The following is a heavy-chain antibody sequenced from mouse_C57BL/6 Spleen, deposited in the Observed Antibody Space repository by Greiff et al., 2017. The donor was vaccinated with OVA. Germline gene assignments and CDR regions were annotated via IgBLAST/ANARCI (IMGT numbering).Heavy chain of an antibody. CDR1: GFTFSNYW. J-gene: IGHJ1*03. V-gene: IGHV6-3*01. CDR2: IRLKSDNYAT. Sequence: EVKLMESGGGLVQPGGSMKLSCVASGFTFSNYWMNWVRQSPEKGLEWVAQIRLKSDNYATHYAESVKGRFTISRDDSKSSVYLQMNNLRAEDTGIYYCTEGVNFDVWGTGTTVTVSS. D-gene: IGHD2-1*01. CDR3: TEGVNFDV.